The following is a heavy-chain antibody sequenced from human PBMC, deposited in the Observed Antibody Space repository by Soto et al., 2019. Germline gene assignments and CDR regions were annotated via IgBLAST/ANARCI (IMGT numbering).Heavy chain of an antibody. Sequence: GGSLRLSCVGSEFTFSSLGMHWVRQAPGKGLEWVAVVSPDGGNRYYAESVRGRFTISRDNSKNTLYLQMDSLRAEDTAVYYCAKERSFFSGHDYWGQGTLVTVSS. J-gene: IGHJ4*02. CDR2: VSPDGGNR. D-gene: IGHD5-12*01. CDR3: AKERSFFSGHDY. CDR1: EFTFSSLG. V-gene: IGHV3-30*18.